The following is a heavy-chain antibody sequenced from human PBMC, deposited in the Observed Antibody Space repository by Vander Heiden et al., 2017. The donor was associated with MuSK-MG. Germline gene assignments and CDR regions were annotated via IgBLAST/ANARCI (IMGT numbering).Heavy chain of an antibody. D-gene: IGHD1-1*01. V-gene: IGHV3-23*01. Sequence: EVQLLESGGGLVQPGGSLRLSCAASGLPFSSYAMSWVRQAPGKGLAWVSAISGSGGSTYYADSVKGRFTISRDNSKNTLYLQMNSLRAEDTAVYYCAKGPSGSTLYYYYGMDVWGQGTTVTVSS. CDR1: GLPFSSYA. CDR3: AKGPSGSTLYYYYGMDV. J-gene: IGHJ6*02. CDR2: ISGSGGST.